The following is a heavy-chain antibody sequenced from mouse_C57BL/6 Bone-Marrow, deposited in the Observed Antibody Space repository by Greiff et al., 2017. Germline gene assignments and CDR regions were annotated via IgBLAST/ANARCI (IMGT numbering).Heavy chain of an antibody. D-gene: IGHD1-1*01. CDR2: ISSGGDYI. CDR1: GFTFSSYA. J-gene: IGHJ3*01. V-gene: IGHV5-9-1*02. CDR3: TRVDYYGSSYDWFAY. Sequence: EVKLVESGEGLVKPGGSLKLSCAASGFTFSSYAMSWVRQTPEKRLEWVAYISSGGDYIYYADTVKGRFTISRDNARNTLYLQMSSLKSEDTAMYYCTRVDYYGSSYDWFAYWGQGTLVTVSA.